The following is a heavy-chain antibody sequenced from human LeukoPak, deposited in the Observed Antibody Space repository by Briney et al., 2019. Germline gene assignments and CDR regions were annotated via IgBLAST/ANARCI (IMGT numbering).Heavy chain of an antibody. CDR2: INPNSGGT. J-gene: IGHJ5*02. V-gene: IGHV1-2*02. Sequence: ASVKVSCKASGYTFTGYYMHWVRQAPGQGHEWMGWINPNSGGTNYAQKFQGRVTMTRDTSISTAYMELSRLRSDDTAVYYCARDRISYSSSSNWFDPWGQGTLVTVSS. CDR3: ARDRISYSSSSNWFDP. CDR1: GYTFTGYY. D-gene: IGHD6-6*01.